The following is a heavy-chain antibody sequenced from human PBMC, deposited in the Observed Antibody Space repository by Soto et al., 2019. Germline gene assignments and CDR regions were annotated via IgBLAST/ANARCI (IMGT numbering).Heavy chain of an antibody. CDR3: TRTPRAQMIVLEAATRFDY. CDR1: GYTFTTYG. J-gene: IGHJ4*02. D-gene: IGHD2-15*01. V-gene: IGHV1-18*04. CDR2: ISPYNGDT. Sequence: ASVKVSCKASGYTFTTYGFNWVRQAPGQGLEWMGWISPYNGDTNYAQNFQGRVTLTTDTSTSTAYMELRSLTSDDTAVYYCTRTPRAQMIVLEAATRFDYWGQGTLVTVSS.